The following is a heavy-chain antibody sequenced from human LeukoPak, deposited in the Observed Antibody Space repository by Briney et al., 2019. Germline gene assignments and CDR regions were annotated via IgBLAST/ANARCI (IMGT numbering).Heavy chain of an antibody. D-gene: IGHD2-2*01. Sequence: SVKVSCKASGGTFSSYAISWVRQAPGQGLEWMGRIIPIFGTANYAQKFQGRVTITTDESTSTAYMELSSLRSEDTAAYYCARGPIVVVPAAYGYYYYYMDVWGKGTTVTVSS. CDR1: GGTFSSYA. CDR3: ARGPIVVVPAAYGYYYYYMDV. J-gene: IGHJ6*03. V-gene: IGHV1-69*05. CDR2: IIPIFGTA.